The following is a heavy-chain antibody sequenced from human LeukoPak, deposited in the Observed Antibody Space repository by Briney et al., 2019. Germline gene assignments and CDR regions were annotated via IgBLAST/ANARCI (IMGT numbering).Heavy chain of an antibody. CDR2: ISPTNGGT. CDR3: ARELFGGVIVMDY. J-gene: IGHJ4*02. V-gene: IGHV1-2*02. D-gene: IGHD3-16*02. CDR1: GYTLTAYF. Sequence: GASLTLFCTASGYTLTAYFMHWVRQAPGQGLEWLGWISPTNGGTNYAQKFQGRVTITRDTSISTAYMELSRLRSDDTAVYYCARELFGGVIVMDYWGQGTLVTVSS.